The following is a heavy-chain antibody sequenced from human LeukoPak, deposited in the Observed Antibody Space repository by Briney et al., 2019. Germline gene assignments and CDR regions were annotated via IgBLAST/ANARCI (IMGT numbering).Heavy chain of an antibody. J-gene: IGHJ4*02. CDR2: ISSSSSYI. Sequence: GGSLRLSCAASGFTFSSYSMNWVRQAPGKGLEWVSSISSSSSYIYYADSVKGRFTISRDNAKNSLYLQMNSLRAEDTAVYYCTREEDYYDSSGLVFDYWGQGTLVTVSS. CDR1: GFTFSSYS. D-gene: IGHD3-22*01. V-gene: IGHV3-21*01. CDR3: TREEDYYDSSGLVFDY.